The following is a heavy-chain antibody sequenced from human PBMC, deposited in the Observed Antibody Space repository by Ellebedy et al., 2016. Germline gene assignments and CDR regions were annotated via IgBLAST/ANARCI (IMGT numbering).Heavy chain of an antibody. D-gene: IGHD5-24*01. CDR1: GFTFSSYT. CDR3: TRGVNYTFDI. V-gene: IGHV3-48*04. Sequence: GGSLRLSXAASGFTFSSYTMNWVRQAPGKGLEWISHISGASGTVYYADSVRGRFIMSRDYAKNSLYLQMNSLGAEETAMYFCTRGVNYTFDIWGQGTTVTVSP. J-gene: IGHJ3*02. CDR2: ISGASGTV.